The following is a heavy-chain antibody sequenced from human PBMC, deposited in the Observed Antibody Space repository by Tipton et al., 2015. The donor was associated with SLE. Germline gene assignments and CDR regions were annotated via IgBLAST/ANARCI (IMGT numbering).Heavy chain of an antibody. CDR1: DYSISSDYS. D-gene: IGHD7-27*01. J-gene: IGHJ4*02. Sequence: GLVKPSETLSLTCAVSDYSISSDYSWGCIRQPPGKGLEWIGTIYHSGSTYYNPSLKNRVTISVDTSKNQFSLRLTSVTAADTAIYYCAGLTGGPYYFDYWGQGALVTVSS. CDR3: AGLTGGPYYFDY. V-gene: IGHV4-38-2*01. CDR2: IYHSGST.